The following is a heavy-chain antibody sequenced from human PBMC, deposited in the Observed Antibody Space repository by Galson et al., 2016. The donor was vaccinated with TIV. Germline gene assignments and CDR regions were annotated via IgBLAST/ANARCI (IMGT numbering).Heavy chain of an antibody. V-gene: IGHV4-38-2*01. CDR3: TRHIGGDFGDY. D-gene: IGHD2-21*02. Sequence: LSLTCAVSGYSINSHYFWAWLRQPPGKGLEWIGSFFHPGAVYYNPSLQRRVTMSGHTSKNHLSLRLTSVTAADTAIYYCTRHIGGDFGDYVGQGILVTVSS. J-gene: IGHJ4*02. CDR2: FFHPGAV. CDR1: GYSINSHYF.